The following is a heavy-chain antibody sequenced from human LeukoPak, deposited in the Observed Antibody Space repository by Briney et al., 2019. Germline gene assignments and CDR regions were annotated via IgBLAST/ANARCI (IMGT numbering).Heavy chain of an antibody. Sequence: SETVSLTCTVSGASVRNEYWSWIRQPPGKELEWIGYIHYSGSSNYHPSLGSRVTIPLDTSKNQFSLKLKSVTAADTGMYHCARYDRGLFFFDNWGQGTLVTVSS. CDR3: ARYDRGLFFFDN. CDR2: IHYSGSS. CDR1: GASVRNEY. V-gene: IGHV4-59*08. D-gene: IGHD1-14*01. J-gene: IGHJ4*02.